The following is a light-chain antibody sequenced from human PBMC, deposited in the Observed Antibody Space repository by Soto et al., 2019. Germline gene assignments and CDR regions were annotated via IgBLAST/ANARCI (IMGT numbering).Light chain of an antibody. CDR3: QQYGSSPPLS. CDR2: GAS. CDR1: QSVSSSY. Sequence: EIVLTQSPGTLSLSPGERATLSCRASQSVSSSYLAWYQHKPGQAPRLLIYGASSRTTGIPDRFSGSGSGTDFTLTISRLGPEDFAVYYCQQYGSSPPLSFGGGTKVEIK. J-gene: IGKJ4*01. V-gene: IGKV3-20*01.